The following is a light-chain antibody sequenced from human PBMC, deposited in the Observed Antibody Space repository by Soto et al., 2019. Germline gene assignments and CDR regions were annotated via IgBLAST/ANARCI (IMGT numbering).Light chain of an antibody. CDR2: DAS. CDR3: QQRSNWPLT. Sequence: IVLTQSPATLSLSPGERATLSSRASQSVSSYLAWYQQKPGQAPRLLIYDASNRATGIPARFSASGSGTDFTLTISSLEPEDVAVYYCQQRSNWPLTFGGGTKVEIK. V-gene: IGKV3-11*01. CDR1: QSVSSY. J-gene: IGKJ4*01.